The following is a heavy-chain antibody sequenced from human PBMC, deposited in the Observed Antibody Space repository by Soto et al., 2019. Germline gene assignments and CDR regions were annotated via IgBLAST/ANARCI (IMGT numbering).Heavy chain of an antibody. V-gene: IGHV4-39*01. CDR3: ATITRAYYMDV. D-gene: IGHD3-10*01. CDR2: IYYSGSS. CDR1: GGSISSSSYY. Sequence: SETLSLTCSVSGGSISSSSYYWGWIRQPPGKGLEWIGSIYYSGSSYYNPSLKGRVTLPVDTSENKFSLRLSSVTAADTAVYYCATITRAYYMDVWGKGTTVTVSS. J-gene: IGHJ6*03.